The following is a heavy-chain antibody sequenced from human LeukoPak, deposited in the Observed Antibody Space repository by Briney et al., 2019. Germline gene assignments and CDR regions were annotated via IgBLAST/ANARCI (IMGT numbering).Heavy chain of an antibody. CDR2: MNPNSGNT. CDR3: ARGISPFTVTTGFA. D-gene: IGHD4-17*01. J-gene: IGHJ5*02. V-gene: IGHV1-8*01. CDR1: GYTLTSYD. Sequence: GASVTVSCKASGYTLTSYDINWVRQATGQRLEWMGWMNPNSGNTGYAQKFQGRVTRTSNTSISTAYMELSSLRSEDTAVYYCARGISPFTVTTGFAWGQGTLVTVSS.